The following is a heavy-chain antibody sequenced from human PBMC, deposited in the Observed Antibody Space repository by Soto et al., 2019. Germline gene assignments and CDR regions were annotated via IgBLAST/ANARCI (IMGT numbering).Heavy chain of an antibody. J-gene: IGHJ5*02. V-gene: IGHV3-23*01. CDR1: RFSFENFG. CDR2: ISGSGFKK. Sequence: GGCLRLSCAASRFSFENFGLSWVRQATGKGLEWISSISGSGFKKYYADSVKGRFTISRDNSKSTVYLELNNLSAEDTAVYHCAKNQGVELVPLATVDWFDPWGQGSVVTVSS. CDR3: AKNQGVELVPLATVDWFDP. D-gene: IGHD1-26*01.